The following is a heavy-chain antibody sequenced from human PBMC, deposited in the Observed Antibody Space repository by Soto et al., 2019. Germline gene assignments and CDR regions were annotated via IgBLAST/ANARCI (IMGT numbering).Heavy chain of an antibody. J-gene: IGHJ5*02. CDR2: INHTGGT. CDR3: ATRITVFGLLIPPFDP. CDR1: GGSVNGYY. D-gene: IGHD3-3*01. Sequence: PSETLSLTCAAYGGSVNGYYWNWIRQPAGKGLEWIGEINHTGGTHYNPSLKRRVTLSVDTSKNQFSLRLSSVTAADTAIYYCATRITVFGLLIPPFDPWGQGTQVTVS. V-gene: IGHV4-34*01.